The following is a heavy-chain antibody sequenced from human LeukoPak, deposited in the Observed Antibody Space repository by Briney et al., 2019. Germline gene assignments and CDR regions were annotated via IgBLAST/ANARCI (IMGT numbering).Heavy chain of an antibody. Sequence: SQTLSLTCAISGDSVSSNSATWNWIRQSPSRGLEWLGRTYYRSTWDNDYAVSVKGRITINPDTSRNQFSLQLKSVTPEDTAVYYCARNYYGSGSYYSHFDYWGQGTLVTVSS. CDR3: ARNYYGSGSYYSHFDY. CDR1: GDSVSSNSAT. V-gene: IGHV6-1*01. D-gene: IGHD3-10*01. J-gene: IGHJ4*02. CDR2: TYYRSTWDN.